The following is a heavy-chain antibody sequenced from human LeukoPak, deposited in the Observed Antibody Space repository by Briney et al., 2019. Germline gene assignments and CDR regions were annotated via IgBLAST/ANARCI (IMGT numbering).Heavy chain of an antibody. V-gene: IGHV3-53*01. CDR2: IYSGGDT. Sequence: AGGSLRLSCAASGFTVNSNYMSWVRQAPGKGLEWVSVIYSGGDTYYADSVKGRFTISRDNSKNTLYLQMNSLRAEDTAVYYCARGMYDFWSGYSATTDAFDIWGQGTMVTVSS. CDR1: GFTVNSNY. J-gene: IGHJ3*02. CDR3: ARGMYDFWSGYSATTDAFDI. D-gene: IGHD3-3*01.